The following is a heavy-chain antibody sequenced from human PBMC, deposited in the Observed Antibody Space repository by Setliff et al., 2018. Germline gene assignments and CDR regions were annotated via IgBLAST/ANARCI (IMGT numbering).Heavy chain of an antibody. V-gene: IGHV4-39*01. D-gene: IGHD3-3*01. CDR1: GDSISSSSYY. Sequence: SETLSLTCSVSGDSISSSSYYWGWIRQPPGKGLEWIGSINYSGITYYSPSLKSRVIVSVDTSKNQFSLKLSSVTAADTAVYYCVRMSGFLYMDVWGKGTTVTVSS. CDR2: INYSGIT. CDR3: VRMSGFLYMDV. J-gene: IGHJ6*03.